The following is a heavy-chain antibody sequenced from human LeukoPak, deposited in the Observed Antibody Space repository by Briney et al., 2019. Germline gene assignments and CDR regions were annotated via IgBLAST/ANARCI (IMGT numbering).Heavy chain of an antibody. V-gene: IGHV1-2*02. CDR3: ARGGGSGSYYNPWDY. J-gene: IGHJ4*02. D-gene: IGHD3-10*01. Sequence: SVKVSCKASGYTFTGYYMHWVRQAPGQGLEWIGWINPNRGGTNYAQKFQGRVTMTRDTSISTAYMELSRLRSDDTAVYYCARGGGSGSYYNPWDYWGQGTLVTV. CDR1: GYTFTGYY. CDR2: INPNRGGT.